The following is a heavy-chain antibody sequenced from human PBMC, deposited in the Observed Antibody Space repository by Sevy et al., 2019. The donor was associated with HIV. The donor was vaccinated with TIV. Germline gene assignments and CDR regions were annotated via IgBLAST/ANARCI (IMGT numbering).Heavy chain of an antibody. CDR1: GYTFTSYD. D-gene: IGHD6-6*01. CDR3: ARVRKAEGPYSSSSSSSLDYYYYYYMDV. J-gene: IGHJ6*03. V-gene: IGHV1-8*01. CDR2: MNPNSGNT. Sequence: ASVKVSCKASGYTFTSYDINWVRQATGQGLEWMGWMNPNSGNTGYAQKFQGRVTMTRNTSIRTAYMGLCSLRSEDTAVYYCARVRKAEGPYSSSSSSSLDYYYYYYMDVWGKGTTVTVSS.